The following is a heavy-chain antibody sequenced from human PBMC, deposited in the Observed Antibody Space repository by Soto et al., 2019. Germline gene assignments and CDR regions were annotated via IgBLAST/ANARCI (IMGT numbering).Heavy chain of an antibody. J-gene: IGHJ3*02. Sequence: ASVKVSCKASGYTFTSYAIHWVRQAPGQRLEWMGWINAGNGNTKYSQKFQGRVTITRDTSASTAYMELSSLRSEDTAVYYCARDVPTRLAAAGPLAFDIWGQGTMVTVSS. D-gene: IGHD6-13*01. CDR3: ARDVPTRLAAAGPLAFDI. CDR1: GYTFTSYA. CDR2: INAGNGNT. V-gene: IGHV1-3*01.